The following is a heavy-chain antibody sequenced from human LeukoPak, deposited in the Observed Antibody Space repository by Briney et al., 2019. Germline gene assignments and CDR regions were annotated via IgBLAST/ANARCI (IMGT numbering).Heavy chain of an antibody. V-gene: IGHV3-23*01. Sequence: GGSLRLSCAASGFTFSSYALSWVRQAPGKGLEWVSAISGSGGSTYYADSVKGRFTISRDNSKNTLYLQMNSLRAEDTAVYYCAKDEQLWSIHYFDYWGQGTLVTVSS. CDR1: GFTFSSYA. CDR3: AKDEQLWSIHYFDY. J-gene: IGHJ4*02. CDR2: ISGSGGST. D-gene: IGHD5-18*01.